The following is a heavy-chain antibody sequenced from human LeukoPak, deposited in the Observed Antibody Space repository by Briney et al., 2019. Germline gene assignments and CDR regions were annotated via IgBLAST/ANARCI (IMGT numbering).Heavy chain of an antibody. CDR3: AKEGTPQVSTWYDL. J-gene: IGHJ5*02. Sequence: GMSLILSCAASGDTLSPYGMHWVRQAPGKGLEGVAVISYEGGTQHYADSVKGRFIISRDNPRNTLYLQMNILRTEDTAVYYCAKEGTPQVSTWYDLWGQGTQVIVSS. V-gene: IGHV3-30*18. CDR2: ISYEGGTQ. D-gene: IGHD3-10*01. CDR1: GDTLSPYG.